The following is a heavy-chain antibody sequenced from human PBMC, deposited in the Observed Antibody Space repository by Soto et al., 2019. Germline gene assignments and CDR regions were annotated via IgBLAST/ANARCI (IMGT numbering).Heavy chain of an antibody. CDR2: IYYSGST. J-gene: IGHJ3*02. Sequence: PSETLSLTCTVSGGSISSGDYYWSWIRQPPGKGLEWIGYIYYSGSTYYNPSLKSRVTISVDTSKNQFSLKLSSVTAADTAVYYCASPVWCGVLQNAFDIWGQGTMVTVSS. V-gene: IGHV4-30-4*01. CDR3: ASPVWCGVLQNAFDI. D-gene: IGHD3-10*01. CDR1: GGSISSGDYY.